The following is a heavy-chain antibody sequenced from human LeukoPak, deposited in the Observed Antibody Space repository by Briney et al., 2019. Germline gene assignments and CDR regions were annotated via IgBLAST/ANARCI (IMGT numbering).Heavy chain of an antibody. J-gene: IGHJ4*02. D-gene: IGHD3-22*01. CDR3: AKDLDYDSSGSFDY. CDR1: GFTFSSYA. Sequence: GGSLRPSCAASGFTFSSYAMSWVRQAPGKGLEWVSAISGSGGSTYYADSVKGRFTISRDNSKNTLYLQMNSLRAEDTAVYYCAKDLDYDSSGSFDYWGQGTLVTVSS. CDR2: ISGSGGST. V-gene: IGHV3-23*01.